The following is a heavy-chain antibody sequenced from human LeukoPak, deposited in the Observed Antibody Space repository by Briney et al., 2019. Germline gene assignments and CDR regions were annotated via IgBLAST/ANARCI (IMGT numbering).Heavy chain of an antibody. CDR3: ARVRYDILTGYPNPDYYYYYYMDV. J-gene: IGHJ6*03. V-gene: IGHV1-69*13. CDR1: GGTFSSYA. CDR2: IIPIFGTA. Sequence: SVKVSCKASGGTFSSYATSWVRQAPGQGLEWMGGIIPIFGTANYAQKFQGRVTITADESTSTAYMELSSLRSEDTAVYYCARVRYDILTGYPNPDYYYYYYMDVWGKGTTVTVSS. D-gene: IGHD3-9*01.